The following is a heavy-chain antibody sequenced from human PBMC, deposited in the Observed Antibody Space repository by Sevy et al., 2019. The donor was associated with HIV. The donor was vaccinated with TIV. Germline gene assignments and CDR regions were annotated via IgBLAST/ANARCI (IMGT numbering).Heavy chain of an antibody. V-gene: IGHV3-7*01. CDR2: INQDGSKI. D-gene: IGHD6-6*01. Sequence: GGSLRLSCAASGFTFTTYWMTWVRQAPGKGLEWVANINQDGSKINYVDSVKGRFIISRDNAKKSLYVQMNSLRADDTAVYYCARVGIFEKSESQYRFMDYCGQGPLVTVSS. CDR1: GFTFTTYW. CDR3: ARVGIFEKSESQYRFMDY. J-gene: IGHJ4*02.